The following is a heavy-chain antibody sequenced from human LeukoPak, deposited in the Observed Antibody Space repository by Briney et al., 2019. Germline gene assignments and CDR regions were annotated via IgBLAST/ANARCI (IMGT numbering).Heavy chain of an antibody. CDR2: ISSSSSNI. Sequence: PGGSLRLSCAASGFTFSSYSMNWLRQAPGKGLEWVSSISSSSSNIYYADSVKGRFTISRDNAKNSLHLQMSSQRAEDTAVYYCARLLYNFGADMDVWGKGTTVTVSS. J-gene: IGHJ6*03. CDR3: ARLLYNFGADMDV. CDR1: GFTFSSYS. D-gene: IGHD3-3*01. V-gene: IGHV3-21*01.